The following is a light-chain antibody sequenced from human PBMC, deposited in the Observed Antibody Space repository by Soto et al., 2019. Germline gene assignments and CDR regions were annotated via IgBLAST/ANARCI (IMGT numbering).Light chain of an antibody. CDR1: SSNIGSNY. CDR3: AAWDDSLSVHVV. CDR2: RSN. J-gene: IGLJ2*01. Sequence: QSVLTQPPSASGTPGQRVTISCSGSSSNIGSNYVYWYQQLPGTAPKLLVYRSNQRPSGVPDRFSGSKSCTSASLAISGLRSEDEYDYYCAAWDDSLSVHVVFGAGTKLTVL. V-gene: IGLV1-47*01.